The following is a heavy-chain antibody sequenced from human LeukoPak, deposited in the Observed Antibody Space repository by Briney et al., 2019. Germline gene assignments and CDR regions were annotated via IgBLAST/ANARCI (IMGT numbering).Heavy chain of an antibody. CDR3: ARVSAAGLYYFDY. CDR2: IYYSGST. D-gene: IGHD6-13*01. J-gene: IGHJ4*02. CDR1: GGSFSGYY. Sequence: SETLSLTCAVYGGSFSGYYWSWIRQPPGKGLEWIGYIYYSGSTNYNPSLKSRVTISVDTSKNQFSLKLSSVTAADTAVYYCARVSAAGLYYFDYWGQGTLVTVSS. V-gene: IGHV4-59*01.